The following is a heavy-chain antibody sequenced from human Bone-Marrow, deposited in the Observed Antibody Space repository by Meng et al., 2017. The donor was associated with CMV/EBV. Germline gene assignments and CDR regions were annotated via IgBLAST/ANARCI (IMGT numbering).Heavy chain of an antibody. CDR1: GYTFTGYY. D-gene: IGHD5/OR15-5a*01. J-gene: IGHJ6*02. CDR3: AREKAPLPLYDFHKTYYGMDV. CDR2: INPNSGGT. Sequence: ASVKVSCKASGYTFTGYYMHWVRQAPGQGLEWMGWINPNSGGTNYAQKFQGRVTMTRDTSISTAYMELSRLRSDDTAVYYCAREKAPLPLYDFHKTYYGMDVWGQGTTVTVSS. V-gene: IGHV1-2*02.